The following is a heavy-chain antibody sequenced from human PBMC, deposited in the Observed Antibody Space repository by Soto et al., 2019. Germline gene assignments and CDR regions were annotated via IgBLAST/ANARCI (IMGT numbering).Heavy chain of an antibody. CDR2: ISSKSTYI. J-gene: IGHJ4*02. CDR1: GFSFSSYS. CDR3: AKTGGSVSTLYYLDS. Sequence: EVHLVESGGGLVKPGGSLRLSCAASGFSFSSYSINWVRQAPGTGLEWVSSISSKSTYIYYADSVKGRFTISRDNAKNSLYLQRDSLRAEDTAVYYCAKTGGSVSTLYYLDSWGQGTLVTVSS. V-gene: IGHV3-21*01. D-gene: IGHD3-10*01.